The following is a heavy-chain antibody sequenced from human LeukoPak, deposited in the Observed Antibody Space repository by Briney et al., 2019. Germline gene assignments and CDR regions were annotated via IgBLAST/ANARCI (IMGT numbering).Heavy chain of an antibody. V-gene: IGHV3-7*01. CDR1: GFTFSSYW. CDR3: ATLWDVNCTNGVCYNVDY. CDR2: INQDGSEK. J-gene: IGHJ4*02. D-gene: IGHD2-8*01. Sequence: GGSLRLSCAVSGFTFSSYWMSWVRQAPGKGLEWVANINQDGSEKYYVDSVKGRFTVSRDNAKNSLYLQMNSLRAEDTAVYYCATLWDVNCTNGVCYNVDYWGQGTLVTVSS.